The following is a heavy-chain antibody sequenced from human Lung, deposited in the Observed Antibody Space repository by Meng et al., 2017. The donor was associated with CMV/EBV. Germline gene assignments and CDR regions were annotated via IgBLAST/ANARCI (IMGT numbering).Heavy chain of an antibody. CDR2: IIPLLDIT. J-gene: IGHJ5*02. CDR1: GGIFSSSA. D-gene: IGHD3-3*01. CDR3: ARSTSKDDFWSGYPHFLDP. V-gene: IGHV1-69*04. Sequence: SAXVFCRVAGGIFSSSAISWVRQAPGQGLEWMGRIIPLLDITNYAPNFQGRVTITADKSTSTAYMEMSSLRYDDTAFYYCARSTSKDDFWSGYPHFLDPWGQGTQVTVSS.